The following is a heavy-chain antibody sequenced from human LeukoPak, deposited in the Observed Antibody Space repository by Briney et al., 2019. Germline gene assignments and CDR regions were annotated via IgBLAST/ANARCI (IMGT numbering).Heavy chain of an antibody. Sequence: SETLSLTCAVYGGSFSSYYWSWIRQPAGKGLEWIGRIYTSGSTNYNPSLKSRVTMSVDTPKNQFSLKLSSVTAADTAVYYCARDSSGYYVNWFDPWGQGTLVTVSS. CDR3: ARDSSGYYVNWFDP. CDR2: IYTSGST. D-gene: IGHD3-22*01. CDR1: GGSFSSYY. J-gene: IGHJ5*02. V-gene: IGHV4-4*07.